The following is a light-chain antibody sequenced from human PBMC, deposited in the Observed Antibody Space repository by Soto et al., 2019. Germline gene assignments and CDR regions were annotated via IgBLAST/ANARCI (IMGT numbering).Light chain of an antibody. V-gene: IGKV2-30*01. CDR2: KVS. Sequence: DVVMTQSPLSLPVTLGQPASISCRSSQSPLYSDGNTYLSWFQQRPGQSPRRLLYKVSNRYSGVPDRFSGSGSGTDFTLKISRVEAEDVGVYYCMQGTHWPWTFGQGTKVEIK. CDR1: QSPLYSDGNTY. J-gene: IGKJ1*01. CDR3: MQGTHWPWT.